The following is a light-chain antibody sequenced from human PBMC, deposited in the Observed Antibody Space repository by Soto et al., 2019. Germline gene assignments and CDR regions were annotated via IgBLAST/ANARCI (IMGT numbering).Light chain of an antibody. V-gene: IGLV1-40*01. Sequence: QSVLTQPPSVSGAPGQRVTISCTGTSSNIGAGYEVHWYHQLPGTAPKFLVSGNDNRPSGVLDRLSASKSGTSGSLAITGLQAEDEGHYYCQSYDRGLTAYVFGTGTKLTVL. J-gene: IGLJ1*01. CDR2: GND. CDR3: QSYDRGLTAYV. CDR1: SSNIGAGYE.